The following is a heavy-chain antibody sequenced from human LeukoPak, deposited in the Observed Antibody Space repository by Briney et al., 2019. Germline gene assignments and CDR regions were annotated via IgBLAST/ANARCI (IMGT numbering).Heavy chain of an antibody. D-gene: IGHD6-13*01. V-gene: IGHV3-74*01. CDR2: INGDGSST. Sequence: GGSLRLSCAVSGFTFSNYWMHWVRQAPGKGLVWVSRINGDGSSTTYADSVRGRFTISRDNAKNTLYLQMNSLRAEDTAVYYCARAHFGSSWTDSLDYWGQGTLVTVSS. CDR3: ARAHFGSSWTDSLDY. J-gene: IGHJ4*02. CDR1: GFTFSNYW.